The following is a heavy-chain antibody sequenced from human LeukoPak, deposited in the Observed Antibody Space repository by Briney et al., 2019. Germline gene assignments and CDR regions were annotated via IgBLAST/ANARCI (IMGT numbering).Heavy chain of an antibody. CDR2: INHSGST. D-gene: IGHD3-22*01. J-gene: IGHJ3*02. CDR3: ARIAVVNYDAFGI. CDR1: GGSFSGYY. V-gene: IGHV4-34*01. Sequence: SETLSLTCAVYGGSFSGYYWSWIRQPPGKGLEWIGEINHSGSTNYNPSLKSRVTISVDTSKNQFSLKLSSVTAADTAVYYCARIAVVNYDAFGIWGQGTMVAVSS.